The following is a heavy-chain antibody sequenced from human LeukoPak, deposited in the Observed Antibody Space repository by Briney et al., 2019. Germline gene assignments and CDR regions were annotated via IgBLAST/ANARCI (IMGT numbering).Heavy chain of an antibody. Sequence: GGSLRLSCAASGFTFSGYGMHWVRQAPGKGLEWVTFIRYDANNKYYIDSVKGRFTISRDNSKNTLYLQMNSLRGEDTAVYYCAKDSTGGYNPSYFDYWGQGTQVTASS. V-gene: IGHV3-30*02. D-gene: IGHD5-24*01. CDR3: AKDSTGGYNPSYFDY. CDR1: GFTFSGYG. CDR2: IRYDANNK. J-gene: IGHJ4*02.